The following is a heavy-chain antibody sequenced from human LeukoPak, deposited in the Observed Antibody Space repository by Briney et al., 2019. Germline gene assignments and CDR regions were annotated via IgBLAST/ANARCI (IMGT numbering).Heavy chain of an antibody. Sequence: SQTLSLTCTVSGGSISSGDYYWSWIRQPPGKGLEWIGYIFYSGSTYYNPSLKSRVTISVDTSKNQLSLKLSSVTAADTAVYYCARGRGYGMDVWGQGTTVTVSS. CDR1: GGSISSGDYY. CDR2: IFYSGST. CDR3: ARGRGYGMDV. J-gene: IGHJ6*02. V-gene: IGHV4-30-4*01.